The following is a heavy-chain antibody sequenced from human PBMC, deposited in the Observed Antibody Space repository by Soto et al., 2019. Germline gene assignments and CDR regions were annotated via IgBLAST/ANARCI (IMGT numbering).Heavy chain of an antibody. V-gene: IGHV4-59*01. CDR1: GGYISTYY. CDR2: IYYSWST. D-gene: IGHD3-10*01. J-gene: IGHJ4*02. CDR3: ARARGSYYNFDY. Sequence: QVQLQESGPGRVKPSETLSLTCTVSGGYISTYYWSWIRQPPGKGLEWIGYIYYSWSTNYNPSLKSRVTISVDTSKNQFSLKLNSVTAADTALFYCARARGSYYNFDYWCQGTLVTVSS.